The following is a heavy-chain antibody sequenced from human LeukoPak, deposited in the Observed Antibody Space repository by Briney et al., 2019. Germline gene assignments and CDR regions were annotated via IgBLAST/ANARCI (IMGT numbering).Heavy chain of an antibody. J-gene: IGHJ4*02. Sequence: GASVKVSCKASGYTFTSYDINWVRQATGQGLEWMGWINPNSGGTNYAQKFQGRVTMTRDTSISTAYMELSRLRSDDTAVYYCARAPSRQPFDYWGQGTLVTVSS. V-gene: IGHV1-2*02. D-gene: IGHD1-1*01. CDR3: ARAPSRQPFDY. CDR2: INPNSGGT. CDR1: GYTFTSYD.